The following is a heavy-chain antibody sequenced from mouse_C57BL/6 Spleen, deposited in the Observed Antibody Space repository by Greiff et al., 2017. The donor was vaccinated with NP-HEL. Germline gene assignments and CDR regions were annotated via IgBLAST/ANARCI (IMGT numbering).Heavy chain of an antibody. D-gene: IGHD1-1*01. CDR3: ARAGGSSRYWYFDV. CDR1: GYTFTSYW. CDR2: IDPSDSYT. V-gene: IGHV1-50*01. J-gene: IGHJ1*03. Sequence: VQLQQPGAELVKPGASVKLSCKASGYTFTSYWMQWVKQRPGQGLEWIGEIDPSDSYTNYNQKFKGKATLTVDTSSSTAYMQLSSLTSEDSAVYYCARAGGSSRYWYFDVWGTGTTVTVSS.